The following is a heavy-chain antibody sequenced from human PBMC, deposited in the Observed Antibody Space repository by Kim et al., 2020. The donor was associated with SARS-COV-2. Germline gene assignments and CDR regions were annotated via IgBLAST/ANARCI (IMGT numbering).Heavy chain of an antibody. J-gene: IGHJ4*02. CDR2: INHSGST. CDR1: GGSFSGYY. CDR3: ARDASGSRRQWLEPFDY. D-gene: IGHD6-19*01. Sequence: SETLCLTCAVFGGSFSGYYWTWIRQPPGKGLEWIGEINHSGSTNYNPSLKSRVTMSVDTSKNQFSLKLRSVTAADTAVYYCARDASGSRRQWLEPFDYWGQGTLVIVSS. V-gene: IGHV4-34*01.